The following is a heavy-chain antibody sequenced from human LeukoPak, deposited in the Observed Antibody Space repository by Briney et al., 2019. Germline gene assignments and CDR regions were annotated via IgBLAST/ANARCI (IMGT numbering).Heavy chain of an antibody. V-gene: IGHV4-61*02. CDR1: GGSISSGSYY. CDR3: ARIPSYYYYMDV. Sequence: SQTLSLTCTVSGGSISSGSYYWSWIRQPAGKGLEWIGRIYTSGSTNYNPSLKSRVTIPVDTSKNQFSLKLSSVTAADTAVYYCARIPSYYYYMDVWGKGTTVTVSS. J-gene: IGHJ6*03. CDR2: IYTSGST.